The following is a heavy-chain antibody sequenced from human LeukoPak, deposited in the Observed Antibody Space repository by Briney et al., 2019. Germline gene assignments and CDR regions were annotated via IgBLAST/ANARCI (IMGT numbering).Heavy chain of an antibody. J-gene: IGHJ6*02. CDR1: GFTFSSYW. CDR2: IKQDGSEK. CDR3: ARESTSSWYLLRYYYYGMDV. D-gene: IGHD6-13*01. V-gene: IGHV3-7*01. Sequence: GGSLRLSCAASGFTFSSYWMSWVRQAPGKGLEWVANIKQDGSEKYYVDSVKGRFTISRDNAKNSLYLQMNSLRAEDTAVYYCARESTSSWYLLRYYYYGMDVWGQGPRSPSP.